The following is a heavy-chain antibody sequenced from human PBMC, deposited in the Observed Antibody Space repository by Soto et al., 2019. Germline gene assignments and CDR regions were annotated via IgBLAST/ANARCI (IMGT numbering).Heavy chain of an antibody. CDR1: GGSISSSSYY. D-gene: IGHD1-26*01. J-gene: IGHJ4*02. CDR3: ARQERGWEPRYYFDY. V-gene: IGHV4-39*01. CDR2: IYYSGST. Sequence: SETLSLTCTVSGGSISSSSYYWGWIRQPPGKGLEWIGSIYYSGSTYYNPSLKSRVTISVDTSKNQFSLKLSSVTAADTAVYYCARQERGWEPRYYFDYWGQGTLVTVSS.